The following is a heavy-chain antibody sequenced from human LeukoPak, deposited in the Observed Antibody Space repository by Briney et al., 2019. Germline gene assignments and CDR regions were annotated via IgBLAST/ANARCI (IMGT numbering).Heavy chain of an antibody. Sequence: GGSLRLSCAASGFSFSSYAMSWVRQAPGKGLEWVSAISGSGGSTYYADSVKGRFTISRDNSKNTLYLQMNSLRAEDTAVYYCERFIFSGDGCYYDIVVSGQGATVTVSS. V-gene: IGHV3-23*01. CDR3: ERFIFSGDGCYYDIVV. D-gene: IGHD2-15*01. CDR1: GFSFSSYA. J-gene: IGHJ6*01. CDR2: ISGSGGST.